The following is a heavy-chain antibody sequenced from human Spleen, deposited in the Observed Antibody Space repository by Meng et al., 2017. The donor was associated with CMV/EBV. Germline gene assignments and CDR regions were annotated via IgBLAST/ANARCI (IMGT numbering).Heavy chain of an antibody. J-gene: IGHJ3*02. CDR2: IKQDGSEK. D-gene: IGHD3-22*01. Sequence: GESLKISCAASGFTFSHFWMSWVRQAPGKGLEWVANIKQDGSEKYYVDSVKGRFTISRDNAKNSLYLQMNSLRVEDTAVYFCARIGNYYDRNGFYYRSAFDIWGQGTMVTVSS. V-gene: IGHV3-7*01. CDR3: ARIGNYYDRNGFYYRSAFDI. CDR1: GFTFSHFW.